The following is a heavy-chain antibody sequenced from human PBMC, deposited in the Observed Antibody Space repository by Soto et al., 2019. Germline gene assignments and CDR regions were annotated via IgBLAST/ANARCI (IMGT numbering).Heavy chain of an antibody. D-gene: IGHD1-26*01. J-gene: IGHJ4*02. Sequence: QVQLVESGGGVVQPGRSLRLSCAASGFTFSSYAMHWVRQAPGKGLEWVAVISYDGSNKYYADSVKGRFTISRDNSKNTLYLQMNSLRAEDTAVYYCARDREMYIVGATTVFDYWGQGTLVTVSS. CDR3: ARDREMYIVGATTVFDY. V-gene: IGHV3-30-3*01. CDR2: ISYDGSNK. CDR1: GFTFSSYA.